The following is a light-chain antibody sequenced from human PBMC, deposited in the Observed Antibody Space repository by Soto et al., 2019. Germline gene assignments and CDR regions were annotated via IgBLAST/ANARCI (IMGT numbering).Light chain of an antibody. CDR1: SSDVGGYNY. V-gene: IGLV2-14*01. J-gene: IGLJ2*01. Sequence: QSALTQPASVSGSPGQSITISCTGTSSDVGGYNYVSWYQQHPGKAPKLMIYDVSNRPSGVSNRFSGSKSGNTASLTISGLQAEDEADYYCSSYTSSNTLHVLFGGGTKLIVL. CDR2: DVS. CDR3: SSYTSSNTLHVL.